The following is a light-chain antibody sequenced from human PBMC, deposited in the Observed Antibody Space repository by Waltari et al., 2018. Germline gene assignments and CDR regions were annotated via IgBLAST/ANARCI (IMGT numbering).Light chain of an antibody. Sequence: DIQMTQSPSSLSASLGDRVTVPCRASQSVSSYLNWYQQKPGKAPKLLIYAASNLQSGVPSRFSGSGSGTDFTLTISSLQPEDFATYYCQQSYSTLRITFGQGTRLEIK. J-gene: IGKJ5*01. CDR1: QSVSSY. CDR2: AAS. V-gene: IGKV1-39*01. CDR3: QQSYSTLRIT.